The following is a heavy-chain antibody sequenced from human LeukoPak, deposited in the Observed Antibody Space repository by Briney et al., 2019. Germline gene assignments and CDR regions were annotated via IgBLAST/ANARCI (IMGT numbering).Heavy chain of an antibody. V-gene: IGHV3-23*01. CDR3: AKDLRLWFGDGYYYYMDV. D-gene: IGHD3-10*01. Sequence: GGSLRLSCAASGFTFSSYSMNWVRQAPGKGLEWVSAISGSGGSTYYADSVKGRFTISRGNSKNTLYLQMNSLRAEDTAVYYCAKDLRLWFGDGYYYYMDVWGKGTTVTISS. J-gene: IGHJ6*03. CDR1: GFTFSSYS. CDR2: ISGSGGST.